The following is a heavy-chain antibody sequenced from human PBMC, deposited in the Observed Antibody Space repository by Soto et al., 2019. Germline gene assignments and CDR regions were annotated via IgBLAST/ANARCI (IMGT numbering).Heavy chain of an antibody. J-gene: IGHJ5*02. CDR1: GFTFSSYA. V-gene: IGHV3-23*01. CDR2: ISGSGGST. D-gene: IGHD6-6*01. CDR3: AKTSYVGVIAARPKWFDP. Sequence: PGGSLRLSCAASGFTFSSYAMIWVRQAPGKGLEWVSAISGSGGSTYYADSVKGRFTISRGNSKNTLYLQMNSLRAEDTAVYYCAKTSYVGVIAARPKWFDPWGQGTLVTVSS.